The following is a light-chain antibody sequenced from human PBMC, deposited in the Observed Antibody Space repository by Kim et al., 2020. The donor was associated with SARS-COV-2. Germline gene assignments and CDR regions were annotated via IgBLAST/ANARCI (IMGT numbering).Light chain of an antibody. Sequence: DIQMTQSPSSLSASVGDRVTITCRASQSISSYLNWYQQKPGKAPKLLIYAASSLQSGVPSRFSGSGSGTDFTLTISSLQPEDFATYYCQESYSTPGTLGQGTQVDIK. J-gene: IGKJ1*01. CDR1: QSISSY. CDR2: AAS. V-gene: IGKV1-39*01. CDR3: QESYSTPGT.